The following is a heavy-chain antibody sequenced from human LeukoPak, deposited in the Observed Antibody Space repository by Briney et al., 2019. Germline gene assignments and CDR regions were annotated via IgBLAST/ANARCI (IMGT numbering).Heavy chain of an antibody. D-gene: IGHD3-22*01. CDR1: GGSISGGGDY. V-gene: IGHV4-30-2*01. Sequence: SQTLSLTCTVSGGSISGGGDYWSWIRQPPGKGLEWIGYIYHSGSTYYTPSLKSRVTISLDRSKNQVSLNLTSVTAADTAVYYCTRGLYYYMDVWGKGTTVTVSS. J-gene: IGHJ6*03. CDR3: TRGLYYYMDV. CDR2: IYHSGST.